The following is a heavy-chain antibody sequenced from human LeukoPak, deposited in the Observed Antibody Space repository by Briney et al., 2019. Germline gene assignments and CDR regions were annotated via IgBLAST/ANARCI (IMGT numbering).Heavy chain of an antibody. CDR2: IYYSGST. J-gene: IGHJ6*03. CDR1: GGSISSSSYY. Sequence: SETLCLTCTVSGGSISSSSYYWGWIRQPPGKGLEWIGSIYYSGSTYYNPSLKSRVTISVDTSKNQFSLKLSSVTAADTAVYYCARAFGQERGYYYYYLDVWGKGTTVTVSS. D-gene: IGHD3-10*01. CDR3: ARAFGQERGYYYYYLDV. V-gene: IGHV4-39*01.